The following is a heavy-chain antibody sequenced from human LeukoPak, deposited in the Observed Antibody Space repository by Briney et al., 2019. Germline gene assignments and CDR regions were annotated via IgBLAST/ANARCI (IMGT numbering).Heavy chain of an antibody. CDR1: GYTFTGYY. V-gene: IGHV1-2*02. CDR3: ARGGGFLEWLRYNWFDP. D-gene: IGHD3-3*01. Sequence: ASVKVSCKASGYTFTGYYMHWVRQAPGQGLEWMGWINPNSGGTNYAQKFRGRVTMTRDTSISTAYMELSRLRSDDTAVYYCARGGGFLEWLRYNWFDPWGQGTLVTVSS. J-gene: IGHJ5*02. CDR2: INPNSGGT.